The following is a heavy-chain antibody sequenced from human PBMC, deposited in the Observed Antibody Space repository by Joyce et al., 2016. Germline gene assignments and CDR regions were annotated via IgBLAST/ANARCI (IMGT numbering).Heavy chain of an antibody. CDR1: GYTFTGYY. J-gene: IGHJ6*02. CDR3: ARDTNDDGDYGWGGYGMDV. CDR2: INPDSGGT. Sequence: QVQLVQSGAEVKKPGASVTVSCKASGYTFTGYYMHWVRQAPGQGLEWMGWINPDSGGTNYAQKYQGRVTMTRDTSISTAYMELSRLRSDDTAVYYCARDTNDDGDYGWGGYGMDVWGQGTTVTVSS. D-gene: IGHD4-17*01. V-gene: IGHV1-2*02.